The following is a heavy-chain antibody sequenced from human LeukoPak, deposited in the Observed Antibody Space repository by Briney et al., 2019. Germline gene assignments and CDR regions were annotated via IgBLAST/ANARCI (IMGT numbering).Heavy chain of an antibody. CDR2: INPDSGDA. CDR3: TRGHYFDY. CDR1: GYTFTSYG. V-gene: IGHV1-2*06. Sequence: ASVKVSCKAPGYTFTSYGISWVRQAPGQGLEWMGRINPDSGDADYAHKFQGRVIVTRDTSISTVYMELRRLRSDDTAVYYCTRGHYFDYWGQGTMVSVSS. J-gene: IGHJ4*03.